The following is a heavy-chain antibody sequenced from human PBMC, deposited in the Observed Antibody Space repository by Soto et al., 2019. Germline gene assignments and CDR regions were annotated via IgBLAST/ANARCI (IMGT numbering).Heavy chain of an antibody. Sequence: SETLSLTCTVSGVSISRGYYYWIWIRQPPGKGLEWIGYIYYSGSTYYNPSLKSRVTISVDTSKNQFSLKLSSVTAADTAVYYCARDSIAVAGIDYWGQGTLVTVSS. D-gene: IGHD6-19*01. CDR3: ARDSIAVAGIDY. V-gene: IGHV4-30-4*01. CDR1: GVSISRGYYY. J-gene: IGHJ4*02. CDR2: IYYSGST.